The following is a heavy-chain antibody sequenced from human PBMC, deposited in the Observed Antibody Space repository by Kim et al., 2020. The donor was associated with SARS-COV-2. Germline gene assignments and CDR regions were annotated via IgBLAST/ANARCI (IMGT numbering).Heavy chain of an antibody. CDR2: IYYSGST. J-gene: IGHJ4*02. CDR1: GGSISSYY. V-gene: IGHV4-59*08. D-gene: IGHD2-15*01. CDR3: ARHLYCSGGSCYFYY. Sequence: SETLSLTCTVSGGSISSYYWSWIRQPPGKGLEYIGYIYYSGSTNYNPSLKSRVTISVDTSKNQFSLKLTSVTAADTAVYYCARHLYCSGGSCYFYYWGQG.